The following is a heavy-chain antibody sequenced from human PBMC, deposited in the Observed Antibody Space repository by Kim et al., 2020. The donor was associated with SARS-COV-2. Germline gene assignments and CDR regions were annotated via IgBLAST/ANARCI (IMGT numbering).Heavy chain of an antibody. CDR3: ARGALILAYDSSGFYWDQ. CDR1: NGSISRNGYY. CDR2: IYYSGTT. Sequence: SETLSLTCTVSNGSISRNGYYWSWIRQHPGKGLEWMGYIYYSGTTHYNPSLKSRITMSVDTSKNQFSLKLSSVTAADTAVYYCARGALILAYDSSGFYWDQWGQGTLVTVAS. J-gene: IGHJ4*02. V-gene: IGHV4-31*03. D-gene: IGHD3-22*01.